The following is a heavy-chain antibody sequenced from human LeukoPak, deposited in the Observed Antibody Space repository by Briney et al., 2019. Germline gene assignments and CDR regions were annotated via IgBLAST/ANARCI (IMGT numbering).Heavy chain of an antibody. CDR3: AGGTQRWLQFSTHFDY. CDR2: IYYSGST. CDR1: GGSISSSSYY. D-gene: IGHD5-24*01. V-gene: IGHV4-39*07. J-gene: IGHJ4*02. Sequence: ASETLSLTCTVSGGSISSSSYYWRWIRQPPGTGLEWIGSIYYSGSTYYNPSLKSRVTISVDTSKNQFSLKLSSVTAADTAVYYCAGGTQRWLQFSTHFDYWGQGTLVTVSS.